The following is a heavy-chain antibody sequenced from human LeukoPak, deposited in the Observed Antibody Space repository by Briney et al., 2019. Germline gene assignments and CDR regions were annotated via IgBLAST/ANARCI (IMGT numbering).Heavy chain of an antibody. Sequence: GGSLRLSCAASGFTFSSYGMSWVRQAPGKGLEWVSAISGSGGSTYYADSVKGRFTISRDNSKNTLYLQMNSLRAEDTAVYYCAKDRIAYDYAWGLSLGYFDLWGRGTLVTVSS. V-gene: IGHV3-23*01. CDR1: GFTFSSYG. J-gene: IGHJ2*01. CDR2: ISGSGGST. D-gene: IGHD3-16*01. CDR3: AKDRIAYDYAWGLSLGYFDL.